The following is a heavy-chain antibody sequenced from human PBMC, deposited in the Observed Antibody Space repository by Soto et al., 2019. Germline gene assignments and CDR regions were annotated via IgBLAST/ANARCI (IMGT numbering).Heavy chain of an antibody. Sequence: QVQLVDSGGGLVKPGGSLRLSCAASGFTFSDYYMSWIRQAPGKGLEWVSSISPTGSYKNYADSVKGRFTISRDNAKSSLYLQMNSLRAEDTALYYCARGDHYYDSSGYYFPLDYWGRGTLVTVSS. CDR3: ARGDHYYDSSGYYFPLDY. V-gene: IGHV3-11*06. D-gene: IGHD3-22*01. CDR1: GFTFSDYY. J-gene: IGHJ4*02. CDR2: ISPTGSYK.